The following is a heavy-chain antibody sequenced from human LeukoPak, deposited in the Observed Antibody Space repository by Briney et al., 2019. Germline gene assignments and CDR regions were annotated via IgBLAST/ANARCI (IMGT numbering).Heavy chain of an antibody. D-gene: IGHD6-13*01. CDR3: ATPSPYSSSWYRLDY. CDR1: GYTFTGYY. CDR2: IIPIFGTA. V-gene: IGHV1-69*06. J-gene: IGHJ4*02. Sequence: ASVKVSCKASGYTFTGYYMHWVRQAPGQGLEWMGGIIPIFGTANYAQKFQGRVTITADKSTSTAYMELSSLRSEDTAVYYCATPSPYSSSWYRLDYWGQGTLVTVSS.